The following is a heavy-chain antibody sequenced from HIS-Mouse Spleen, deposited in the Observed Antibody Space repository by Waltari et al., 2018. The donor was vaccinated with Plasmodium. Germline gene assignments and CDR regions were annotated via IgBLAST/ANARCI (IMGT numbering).Heavy chain of an antibody. D-gene: IGHD6-13*01. J-gene: IGHJ2*01. V-gene: IGHV3-7*01. Sequence: EVQLVESGGGLVQPGGYLSLSCAACGLRFSSYWMGWVRQAPGKGLEWVANIKQDGSEKYYVDSVKGRFTISRDNAKNSLYLQMNSLRAEDTAVYYCASSWYWYFDLWGRGTLVTVSS. CDR2: IKQDGSEK. CDR3: ASSWYWYFDL. CDR1: GLRFSSYW.